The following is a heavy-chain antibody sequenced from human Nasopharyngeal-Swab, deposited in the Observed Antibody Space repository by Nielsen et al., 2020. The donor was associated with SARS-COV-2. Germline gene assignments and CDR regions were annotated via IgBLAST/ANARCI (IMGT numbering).Heavy chain of an antibody. CDR3: TTVAGSYGRFDY. CDR1: GYTLTESS. J-gene: IGHJ4*02. D-gene: IGHD1-26*01. CDR2: FDPEDGET. Sequence: ASAKVSCKVSGYTLTESSMHWVRQAPGKGLEWVGGFDPEDGETIYAQKFQGRVTMTEDTSTDTAYMELSSLTSEDTAVYYCTTVAGSYGRFDYWGQGTLVTVSS. V-gene: IGHV1-24*01.